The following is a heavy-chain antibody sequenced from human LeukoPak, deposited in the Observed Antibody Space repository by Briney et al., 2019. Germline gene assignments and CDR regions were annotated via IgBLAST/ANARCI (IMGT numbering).Heavy chain of an antibody. J-gene: IGHJ4*02. V-gene: IGHV3-23*01. Sequence: PGGSLRLSCAASGFTFSSYAMSWVRQAPGKGLEWLSLISDSGESPSDADSAKGRFTISRDNSKSTVFLQMNSLRVEDTAVYYYAKSDCDSASCYTIDSWGQGTLVTVSS. CDR3: AKSDCDSASCYTIDS. CDR1: GFTFSSYA. CDR2: ISDSGESP. D-gene: IGHD2-2*02.